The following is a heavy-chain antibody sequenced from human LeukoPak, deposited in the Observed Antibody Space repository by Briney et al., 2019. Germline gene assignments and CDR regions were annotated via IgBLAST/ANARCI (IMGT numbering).Heavy chain of an antibody. CDR3: ARDKGYYGSGGSAWCY. D-gene: IGHD3-10*01. J-gene: IGHJ4*02. CDR2: IIPIFGTA. Sequence: SVKVSCKASGGTFSSYAISWVRQAPGQGLEWMGGIIPIFGTANYAQKFQGRVTITADESTSTAYMELSSLRSEDTAVYYCARDKGYYGSGGSAWCYWGQGTLVTVSS. CDR1: GGTFSSYA. V-gene: IGHV1-69*13.